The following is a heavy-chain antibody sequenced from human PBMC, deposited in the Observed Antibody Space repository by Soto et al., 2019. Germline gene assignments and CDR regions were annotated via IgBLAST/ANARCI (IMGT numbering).Heavy chain of an antibody. J-gene: IGHJ6*02. CDR3: ARVYCARSSCGMDV. CDR1: QFTFSSHS. D-gene: IGHD6-13*01. Sequence: GGSLRLSCAASQFTFSSHSMNWVRQAPGKGLEWVSSISSGSDYIYYADSVKGRFTTSRDKTSLYLQMNSLRAEDAAVYYCARVYCARSSCGMDVWGQGTAVTVSS. V-gene: IGHV3-21*01. CDR2: ISSGSDYI.